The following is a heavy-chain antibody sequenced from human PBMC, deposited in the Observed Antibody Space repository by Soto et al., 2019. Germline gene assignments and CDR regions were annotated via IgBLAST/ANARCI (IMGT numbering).Heavy chain of an antibody. CDR1: GFAFRRYA. Sequence: PGGSLRLSCAASGFAFRRYAMNWVRQAPGKGLEWVSSISDGSTYIYYAESVKGRFTISRDNAKNSLFLQMNSLRPEDTAVYYCARESDGALGYWGQGSLVTASS. V-gene: IGHV3-21*01. CDR3: ARESDGALGY. CDR2: ISDGSTYI. D-gene: IGHD1-26*01. J-gene: IGHJ4*02.